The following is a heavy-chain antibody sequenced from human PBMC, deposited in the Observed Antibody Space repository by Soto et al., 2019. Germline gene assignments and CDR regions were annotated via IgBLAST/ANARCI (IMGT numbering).Heavy chain of an antibody. J-gene: IGHJ4*02. CDR3: THRSPAYGHDF. Sequence: GHTLVNPTQTLTLTCNISDFSLTTRGVGVGWIRQPPGKALEWVALIYWNDDQRYNPSLKSRLTVTKDTSKNHVVLTMTNVDPLDTATYYCTHRSPAYGHDFWGPGTLVT. CDR1: DFSLTTRGVG. CDR2: IYWNDDQ. D-gene: IGHD3-10*01. V-gene: IGHV2-5*01.